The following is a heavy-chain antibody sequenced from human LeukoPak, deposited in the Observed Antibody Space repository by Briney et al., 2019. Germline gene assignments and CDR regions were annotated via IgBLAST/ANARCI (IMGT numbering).Heavy chain of an antibody. J-gene: IGHJ3*02. CDR3: AREYDFWDRAFDI. D-gene: IGHD3-3*01. CDR2: ISSSGSTI. V-gene: IGHV3-48*03. Sequence: GGSLRLSCAASGFTFSSYEMNWVRQAPGKGLEWVSYISSSGSTIYYADSVKGRFTISRDNAKNSLYLQMNSLRAEDTAVYYCAREYDFWDRAFDIWGQGTMVTVSS. CDR1: GFTFSSYE.